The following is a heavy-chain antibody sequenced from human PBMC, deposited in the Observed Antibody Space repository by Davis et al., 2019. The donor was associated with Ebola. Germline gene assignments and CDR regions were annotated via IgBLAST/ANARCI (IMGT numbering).Heavy chain of an antibody. CDR1: GGSISSSNYY. V-gene: IGHV4-39*07. CDR2: IYYSGST. CDR3: ARLSMATRQPLIDY. Sequence: PSETLSLTCTVSGGSISSSNYYWGWIRQPPGKGLEWIGSIYYSGSTYYNPSLKSRVTISVDTSKNQISLNLTSVTAADTAVYYCARLSMATRQPLIDYWGQGTLVTVSS. J-gene: IGHJ4*02. D-gene: IGHD6-6*01.